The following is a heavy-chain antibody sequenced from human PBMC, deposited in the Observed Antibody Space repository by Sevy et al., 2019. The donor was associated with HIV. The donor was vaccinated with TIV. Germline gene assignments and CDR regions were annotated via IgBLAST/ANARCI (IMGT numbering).Heavy chain of an antibody. CDR2: LYHSDI. V-gene: IGHV4-38-2*02. Sequence: SETLSLTCTVSGYSISSGYYWAWIRQPPGKGLEWIANLYHSDIFYRPSLRSRVTISVDTSKNLFFLKLTSVTAADTALYYCARSGSSPLGAFDMWGQGTMVTVSS. CDR1: GYSISSGYY. CDR3: ARSGSSPLGAFDM. D-gene: IGHD3-10*01. J-gene: IGHJ3*02.